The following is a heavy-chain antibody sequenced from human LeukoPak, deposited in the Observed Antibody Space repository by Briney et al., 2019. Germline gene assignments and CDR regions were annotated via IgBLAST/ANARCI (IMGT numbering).Heavy chain of an antibody. J-gene: IGHJ4*02. Sequence: TGGSLRLSCAASGFTFSSYSMKWVRQAPGKGLEWVSSISSSSIYIYYADSVKGRFTISRDNAKNSLYLQMNSLRAEDTAVYYCARTGNDDILTGYSFDYWGQGTLVTVSS. CDR3: ARTGNDDILTGYSFDY. D-gene: IGHD3-9*01. CDR1: GFTFSSYS. CDR2: ISSSSIYI. V-gene: IGHV3-21*01.